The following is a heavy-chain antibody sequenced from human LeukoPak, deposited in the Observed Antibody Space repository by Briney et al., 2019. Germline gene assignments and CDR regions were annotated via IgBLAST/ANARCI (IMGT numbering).Heavy chain of an antibody. V-gene: IGHV1-46*01. J-gene: IGHJ2*01. CDR2: INPNGGST. Sequence: GASVKVSCKASGYTFTDYYMHWVRQAPGQGLEWMGIINPNGGSTSYAQKFQGRVTMTRDTSTSTVYMELSSLGSEDTAVYYCARDPRLSSGYSTGILWYFDLWGRGTLVTVSS. CDR1: GYTFTDYY. CDR3: ARDPRLSSGYSTGILWYFDL. D-gene: IGHD3-22*01.